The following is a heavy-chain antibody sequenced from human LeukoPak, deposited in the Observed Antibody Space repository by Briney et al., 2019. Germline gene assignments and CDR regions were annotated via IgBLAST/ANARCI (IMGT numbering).Heavy chain of an antibody. CDR1: GFTFSSYG. J-gene: IGHJ4*02. CDR3: AKENRGYSYGYYFDY. CDR2: ILYDGSNK. D-gene: IGHD5-18*01. V-gene: IGHV3-30*18. Sequence: PGGSLRLSCAASGFTFSSYGMHSVRQAPGKGLEWVAVILYDGSNKYYADSVKSRFTISRDNSKNTLYLQMNSLRAEDTAVYYCAKENRGYSYGYYFDYWGQGTLVTVSS.